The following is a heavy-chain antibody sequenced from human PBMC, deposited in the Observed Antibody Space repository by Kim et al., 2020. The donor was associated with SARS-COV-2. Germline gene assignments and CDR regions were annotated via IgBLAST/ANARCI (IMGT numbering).Heavy chain of an antibody. CDR1: GFTFSSYS. CDR3: ARDPTPERFLEWFEGTYTPRGFDY. CDR2: ISSSSSTI. J-gene: IGHJ4*02. V-gene: IGHV3-48*02. D-gene: IGHD3-3*01. Sequence: GGSLRLSCAASGFTFSSYSMNWVRQAPGKGLEWVSYISSSSSTIYYADSVKGRFTISRDNAKNSLYLQMNSLRDEDTAVYYCARDPTPERFLEWFEGTYTPRGFDYWGQGTLVTVSS.